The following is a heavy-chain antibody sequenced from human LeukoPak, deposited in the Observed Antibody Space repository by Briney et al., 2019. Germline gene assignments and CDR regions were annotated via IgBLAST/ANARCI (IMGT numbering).Heavy chain of an antibody. V-gene: IGHV3-30*02. J-gene: IGHJ3*02. CDR1: GFTFSSYG. Sequence: GGSLRLSCAASGFTFSSYGMHWVRQAPGKGLEWVAFIRYDGSDKFYADSVKGRFTNSRDNFKSTLYLQMNSLRAEDTAVYYCAEDLGSHVSPGLDAFDIWGQGTMVTVSS. CDR2: IRYDGSDK. D-gene: IGHD1-26*01. CDR3: AEDLGSHVSPGLDAFDI.